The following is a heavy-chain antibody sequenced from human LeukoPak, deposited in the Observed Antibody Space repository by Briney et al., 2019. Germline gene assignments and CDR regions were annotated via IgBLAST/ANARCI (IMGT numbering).Heavy chain of an antibody. J-gene: IGHJ5*02. CDR1: GFTFSSYA. CDR2: ISGSGGST. CDR3: AKAGGSSTRGGNWFDP. D-gene: IGHD6-6*01. Sequence: AGGPLRLSCAASGFTFSSYAMSWVRQAPGKGLEWVSAISGSGGSTYYADSVKGRFTISRDNSKNTLYLQMNSLRAEDTAVYYCAKAGGSSTRGGNWFDPWGQGTLVTVSP. V-gene: IGHV3-23*01.